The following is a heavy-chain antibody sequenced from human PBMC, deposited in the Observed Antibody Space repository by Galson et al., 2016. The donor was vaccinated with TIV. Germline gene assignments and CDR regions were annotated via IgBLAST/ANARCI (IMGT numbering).Heavy chain of an antibody. J-gene: IGHJ4*02. D-gene: IGHD2-15*01. CDR2: SAWDGDK. CDR3: ARTRGGTAGGADY. CDR1: GFSLTTSGMC. Sequence: PTLVKPTQTLTLTCTFSGFSLTTSGMCLSWIRQPPGKALEWLARSAWDGDKHYSTSLKTRLTISKDTSKTQVVLTLANVDPADTATYYCARTRGGTAGGADYWGQGTLVTVSS. V-gene: IGHV2-70*11.